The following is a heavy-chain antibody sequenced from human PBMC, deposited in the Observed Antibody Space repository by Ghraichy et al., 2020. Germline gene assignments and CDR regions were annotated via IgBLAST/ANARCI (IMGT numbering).Heavy chain of an antibody. D-gene: IGHD6-6*01. J-gene: IGHJ3*02. CDR2: ISSSGDIT. CDR3: AKAVVRDAFDI. CDR1: GFTFRSYT. Sequence: GALRLSCAASGFTFRSYTMSWVRQAPGKGLEWVSTISSSGDITYYADSVKGRFTISRDNSKNTLYLQMDSLRAEDTAVHYCAKAVVRDAFDIWGQGTMVTVSS. V-gene: IGHV3-23*01.